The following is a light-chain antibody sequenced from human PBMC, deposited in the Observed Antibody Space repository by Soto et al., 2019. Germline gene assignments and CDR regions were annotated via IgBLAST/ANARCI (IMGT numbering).Light chain of an antibody. Sequence: EIVMTQSPATLSVSPGERATLSSRASQSVSSNFAWYQQKPGQAPRLLIYGASTRATGIPARFSGSGSGTEFTLTISSLQSEDFAVYYCQQYDRWPWTFGQGTKVEIK. CDR2: GAS. CDR1: QSVSSN. V-gene: IGKV3-15*01. CDR3: QQYDRWPWT. J-gene: IGKJ1*01.